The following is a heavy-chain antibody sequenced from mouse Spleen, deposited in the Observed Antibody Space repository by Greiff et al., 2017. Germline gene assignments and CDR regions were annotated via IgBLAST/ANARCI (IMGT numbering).Heavy chain of an antibody. CDR2: IYPGDGDT. Sequence: QVQLQQSGPELVKPGASVKISCKASGYAFSSSWMNWVKQRPGKGLEWIGRIYPGDGDTNYNGKFKGKATLTADKSSSTAYMQLSSLTSEDSAVYFCAREQLGLPAWFAYWGQGTLVTVSA. J-gene: IGHJ3*01. CDR3: AREQLGLPAWFAY. V-gene: IGHV1-82*01. CDR1: GYAFSSSW. D-gene: IGHD3-1*01.